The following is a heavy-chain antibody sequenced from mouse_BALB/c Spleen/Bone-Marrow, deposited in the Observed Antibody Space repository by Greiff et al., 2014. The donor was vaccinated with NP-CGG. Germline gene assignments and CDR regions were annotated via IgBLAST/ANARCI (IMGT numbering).Heavy chain of an antibody. V-gene: IGHV1S81*02. D-gene: IGHD2-2*01. CDR1: GYTFTSYW. J-gene: IGHJ3*01. Sequence: QVQLKESGAELVKPGASVKLSCKASGYTFTSYWMHWVKQRPGQGLEWIGEINPSNGRTNYNEKFKSKATLTVDKSSSTAYMQLSSLTSEDSAVYYCVRSGYDGFAYWGQGTLVTVSA. CDR2: INPSNGRT. CDR3: VRSGYDGFAY.